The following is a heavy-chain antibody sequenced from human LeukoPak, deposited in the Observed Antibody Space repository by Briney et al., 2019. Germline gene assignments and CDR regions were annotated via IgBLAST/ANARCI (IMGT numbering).Heavy chain of an antibody. CDR3: ARGGAYGSGSICDY. Sequence: SETLSLTCTVSGGSISTYYWSWIRQPPGKGLEWMGYIYYSGSTDYNPSLKSRVTISVDTSKNQFSLELSSVTAADTGVYHCARGGAYGSGSICDYWGQGTLVSVSS. CDR2: IYYSGST. CDR1: GGSISTYY. D-gene: IGHD3-10*01. J-gene: IGHJ4*02. V-gene: IGHV4-59*01.